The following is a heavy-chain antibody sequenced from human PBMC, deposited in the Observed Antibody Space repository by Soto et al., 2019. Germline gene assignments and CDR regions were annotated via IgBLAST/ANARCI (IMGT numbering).Heavy chain of an antibody. V-gene: IGHV3-74*01. J-gene: IGHJ4*02. D-gene: IGHD2-15*01. Sequence: EVQLVESGGGVVQPGESLRLSCAASGFTFSNYWMHWVRQAPGKGLVWVSRIYSDGSRITYADFVKGRFTISRDNAKNTGYLDMTGLTGEDKAVYYCVRTSLVVAVATREDFWGQGTLVTVSS. CDR3: VRTSLVVAVATREDF. CDR2: IYSDGSRI. CDR1: GFTFSNYW.